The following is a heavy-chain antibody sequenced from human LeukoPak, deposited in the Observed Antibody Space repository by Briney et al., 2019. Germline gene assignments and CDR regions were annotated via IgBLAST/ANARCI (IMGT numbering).Heavy chain of an antibody. D-gene: IGHD6-19*01. CDR3: ARGWYYFDY. Sequence: SQSLSLTCAISGDSDSSNSVAWDWGRQSPSRGLELLGRTYYRSKWYNDYAVSVKSRITINPDTSKNQFSLQLSSVTPEDTAVYFCARGWYYFDYWGQGTLVTVSS. V-gene: IGHV6-1*01. J-gene: IGHJ4*02. CDR1: GDSDSSNSVA. CDR2: TYYRSKWYN.